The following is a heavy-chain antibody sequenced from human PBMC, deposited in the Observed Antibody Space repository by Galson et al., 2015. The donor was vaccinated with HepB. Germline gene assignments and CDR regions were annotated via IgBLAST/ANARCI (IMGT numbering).Heavy chain of an antibody. V-gene: IGHV3-23*01. D-gene: IGHD4-17*01. CDR1: GFTFSSYA. CDR2: ISGSGGST. J-gene: IGHJ3*02. CDR3: AKDLTETTLGDAFDI. Sequence: SLRLSCAVSGFTFSSYAMSWVRQAPGKGLEWVSSISGSGGSTYYADSVKGRFTISRDNSKNTLYLQMNSLRAEDTAVYYCAKDLTETTLGDAFDIWGQGTMVSVSS.